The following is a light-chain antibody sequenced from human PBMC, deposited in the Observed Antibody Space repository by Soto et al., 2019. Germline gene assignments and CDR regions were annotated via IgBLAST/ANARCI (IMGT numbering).Light chain of an antibody. V-gene: IGKV4-1*01. CDR3: QQYYSTPRT. J-gene: IGKJ1*01. CDR2: WAS. Sequence: DIVMTQSPDSLAVSLGERATINCKSSPSVLYSSNNKNYLAWYQQKPGQPPKLLIYWASTRESGVPDRFSGSGSGTDFTLTISSLQAEDVAVYYCQQYYSTPRTFGQGTKVELK. CDR1: PSVLYSSNNKNY.